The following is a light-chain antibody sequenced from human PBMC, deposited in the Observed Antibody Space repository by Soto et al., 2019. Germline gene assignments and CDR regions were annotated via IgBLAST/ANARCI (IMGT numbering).Light chain of an antibody. Sequence: EIVLTQSPGTLSLSPGERATLSCRASQSVSSGYLGWYQQKPGQAPRLLIFGASSRATGIPDRFSGSGSGTYFTLTISRLEPEDFAVYYCLQYGSSPLYTFGQGTKLEI. CDR2: GAS. V-gene: IGKV3-20*01. CDR1: QSVSSGY. J-gene: IGKJ2*01. CDR3: LQYGSSPLYT.